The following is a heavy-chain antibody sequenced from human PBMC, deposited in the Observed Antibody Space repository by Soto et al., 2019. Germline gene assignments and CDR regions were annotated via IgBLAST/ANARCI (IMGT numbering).Heavy chain of an antibody. CDR1: GFTFSSYS. CDR3: VREGGSVDWFGP. Sequence: EVQLVESGGGLVQPGGSLRLSCAASGFTFSSYSMNWVRQAPGKGLEWVSYISSSSSTIYYADSVKGRFTISRDNAKNSLYLQINSRRDEGTAVYYCVREGGSVDWFGPWGEGTLVTVSS. D-gene: IGHD1-26*01. J-gene: IGHJ5*02. CDR2: ISSSSSTI. V-gene: IGHV3-48*02.